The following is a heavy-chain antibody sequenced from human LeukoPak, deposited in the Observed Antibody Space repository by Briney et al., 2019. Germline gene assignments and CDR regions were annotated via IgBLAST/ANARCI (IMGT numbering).Heavy chain of an antibody. CDR3: VRQAYYSESGSWTGFDY. J-gene: IGHJ4*02. Sequence: SETLSLTCTVSGGSISGYYWSWIRQPPGKGPQWIGYIYTNENTKYSPSLQSRVTMSVDTSKNQFSLKLTSVTAADTAVYYCVRQAYYSESGSWTGFDYWGQGTLVPVSS. V-gene: IGHV4-4*09. D-gene: IGHD3-10*01. CDR2: IYTNENT. CDR1: GGSISGYY.